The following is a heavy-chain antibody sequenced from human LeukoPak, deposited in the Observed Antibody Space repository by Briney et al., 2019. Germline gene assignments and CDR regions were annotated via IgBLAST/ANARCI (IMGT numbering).Heavy chain of an antibody. D-gene: IGHD5-12*01. V-gene: IGHV3-21*01. CDR1: GFTFSSYS. CDR2: ISSSSSYI. Sequence: GGSLRLSCAASGFTFSSYSMNWVRQAPGKGLEWVSSISSSSSYIYYADSVKGRFTISRDNAKNSLYLQMNSLRAEDTAVYYCARDSIVATINDFPYYFDYWGQGTLVTVSS. J-gene: IGHJ4*02. CDR3: ARDSIVATINDFPYYFDY.